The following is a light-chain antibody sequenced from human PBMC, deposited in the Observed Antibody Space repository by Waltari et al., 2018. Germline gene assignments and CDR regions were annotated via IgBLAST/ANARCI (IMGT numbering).Light chain of an antibody. CDR1: SPNNGGNY. CDR2: RNN. Sequence: QSVLTQPPSASGTPGQRVTIPCSGSSPNNGGNYVYCYLQLPATTPKLLIYRNNQRPSGVPDRFSGSKSGTSASLAISGLRSEDEADYYCAAWDDRLSGVVFGGGTKLTVL. J-gene: IGLJ2*01. V-gene: IGLV1-47*01. CDR3: AAWDDRLSGVV.